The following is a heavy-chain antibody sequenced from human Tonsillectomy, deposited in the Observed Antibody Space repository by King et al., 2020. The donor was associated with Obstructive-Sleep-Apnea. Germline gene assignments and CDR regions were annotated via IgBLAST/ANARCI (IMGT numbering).Heavy chain of an antibody. Sequence: QLVESGPGLVKPSETLSLTCTVSGGSISSSSYYWGWIRQPPGKGLEWIGSIYYSGSTYYNPSLKSRVTISVDTSKNQFSLKLSSVTAADTAVYYCARREGATTQRDYWGQGTLVTVSS. D-gene: IGHD1-26*01. CDR3: ARREGATTQRDY. CDR1: GGSISSSSYY. J-gene: IGHJ4*02. CDR2: IYYSGST. V-gene: IGHV4-39*01.